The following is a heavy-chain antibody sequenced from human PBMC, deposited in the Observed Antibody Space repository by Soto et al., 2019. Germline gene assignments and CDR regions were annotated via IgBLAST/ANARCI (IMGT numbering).Heavy chain of an antibody. D-gene: IGHD3-16*02. J-gene: IGHJ3*02. CDR2: MYYSGST. CDR1: GGSISSGGYY. V-gene: IGHV4-31*03. Sequence: PSETLSLTCTVSGGSISSGGYYWSWIRQHPGKGLEWIGYMYYSGSTYYNPSLKSRVTISVNTSKNQFSLKLSSVTAADTAVYYCARDRMNAKCVWGSYRSPDAFDIWGEGTTVTVS. CDR3: ARDRMNAKCVWGSYRSPDAFDI.